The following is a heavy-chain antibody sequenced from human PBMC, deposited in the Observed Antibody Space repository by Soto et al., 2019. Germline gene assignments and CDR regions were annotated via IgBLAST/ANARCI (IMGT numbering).Heavy chain of an antibody. D-gene: IGHD1-26*01. Sequence: QVQLVQSGAEVREPGASVKVSCKASGYSFTSLDINWVRQTAGQGLEWMGWMEPSTGRTGYAQKLQGRVTMARATSINTAYMELTTLTSYDTAFYYCARGVSAGVDYWGQGTLVIVSS. CDR1: GYSFTSLD. J-gene: IGHJ4*02. CDR2: MEPSTGRT. V-gene: IGHV1-8*01. CDR3: ARGVSAGVDY.